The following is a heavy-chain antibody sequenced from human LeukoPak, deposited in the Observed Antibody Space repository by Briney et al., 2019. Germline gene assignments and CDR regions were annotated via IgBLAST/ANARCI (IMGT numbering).Heavy chain of an antibody. CDR2: IYPGDSDT. Sequence: PGESLKISCKGSGYSFTSYWIGWVRQMPGKGLEWMGIIYPGDSDTRYSPSFQGQVTISADKSISTAYLQWSSLKASDTAMYYCARLLPGTVTMKFDAFDIWGQGTMVTVSS. D-gene: IGHD4-17*01. J-gene: IGHJ3*02. V-gene: IGHV5-51*03. CDR3: ARLLPGTVTMKFDAFDI. CDR1: GYSFTSYW.